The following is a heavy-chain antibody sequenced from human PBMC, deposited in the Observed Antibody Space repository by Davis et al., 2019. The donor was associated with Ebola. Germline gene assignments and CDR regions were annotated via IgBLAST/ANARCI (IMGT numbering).Heavy chain of an antibody. V-gene: IGHV5-51*01. CDR1: GYSFTSYW. CDR3: ARGTDGYNPGGYFDS. Sequence: GGSLRLSCKGSGYSFTSYWIAWVRQMPGKGLEWMGIIYPGDSDTRYSPSFRGQVTISADKSFSTAYLQWSSLKASDTGMYYCARGTDGYNPGGYFDSWGQGTLVTVSS. J-gene: IGHJ4*02. D-gene: IGHD5-24*01. CDR2: IYPGDSDT.